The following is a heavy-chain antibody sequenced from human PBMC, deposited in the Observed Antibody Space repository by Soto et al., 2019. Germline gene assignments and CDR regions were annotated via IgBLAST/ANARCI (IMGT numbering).Heavy chain of an antibody. CDR2: IYYTGST. V-gene: IGHV4-61*01. CDR3: AGGYDFWSGYLFDY. Sequence: SETLSLTCTVSGGSVNTAPYHWSWIRQSPRHGLEWIGDIYYTGSTNYNPSFESRVAISLDTSNNQFSLRLTSLTAADTSVYYCAGGYDFWSGYLFDYWGQGTLVTVSS. J-gene: IGHJ4*02. D-gene: IGHD3-3*01. CDR1: GGSVNTAPYH.